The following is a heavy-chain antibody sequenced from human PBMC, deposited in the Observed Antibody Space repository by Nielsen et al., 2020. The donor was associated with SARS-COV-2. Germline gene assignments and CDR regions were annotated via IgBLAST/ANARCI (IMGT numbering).Heavy chain of an antibody. J-gene: IGHJ6*03. Sequence: ASVKVSCKASGYTFNNKGLSGERQAPGQGLEREGGISAYNANTNYAQKLQGRVTMTTDTSTSTAYMELRSLRSDDTAVYYCARAVGSAFYYYYIDVLGQGTAVTVSS. CDR2: ISAYNANT. D-gene: IGHD2-15*01. CDR3: ARAVGSAFYYYYIDV. V-gene: IGHV1-18*01. CDR1: GYTFNNKG.